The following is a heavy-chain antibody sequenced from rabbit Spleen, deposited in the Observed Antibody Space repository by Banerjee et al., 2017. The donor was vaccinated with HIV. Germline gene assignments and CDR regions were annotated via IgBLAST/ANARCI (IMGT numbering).Heavy chain of an antibody. D-gene: IGHD8-1*01. CDR1: GIDFSSSDY. Sequence: QSLEESGGDLVKPGASLTLTCKASGIDFSSSDYMCWVRQAPGKGLEWIACIGTGSSAFTYYATWAKGRFACSKSSSTTVTLQMTRLTAADTATYFCARDTGTSFSTYGMDLWGQGTLVTVS. J-gene: IGHJ6*01. V-gene: IGHV1S40*01. CDR3: ARDTGTSFSTYGMDL. CDR2: IGTGSSAFT.